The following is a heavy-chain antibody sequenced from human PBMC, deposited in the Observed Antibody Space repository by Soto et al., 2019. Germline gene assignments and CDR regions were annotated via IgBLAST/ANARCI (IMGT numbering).Heavy chain of an antibody. Sequence: QVHLQQWGAGLLKPSETLSLTCAVYGESFIGYYWTWIRQPPGKGLEWIGEINHRGSTNYNPSLKSRVTISIGTAQNQFSLKLTSVTAADPSVYYRARTDIGTTNWFDPWGQGTLVTVSS. D-gene: IGHD5-12*01. CDR3: ARTDIGTTNWFDP. CDR1: GESFIGYY. CDR2: INHRGST. V-gene: IGHV4-34*02. J-gene: IGHJ5*02.